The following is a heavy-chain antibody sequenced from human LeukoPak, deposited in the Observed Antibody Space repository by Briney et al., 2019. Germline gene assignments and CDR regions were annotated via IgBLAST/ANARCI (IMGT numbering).Heavy chain of an antibody. CDR1: GFTFSSYA. D-gene: IGHD5-18*01. V-gene: IGHV3-23*01. CDR3: AKDRIGYSYLN. CDR2: ISGSGGST. J-gene: IGHJ4*02. Sequence: GGSLRLSCAASGFTFSSYAMSWVRQAPGKGLERVSAISGSGGSTYYADSVKGRFTISRDNSKNTLYLQMNSLRAEDTAVYYCAKDRIGYSYLNWGQGTLVTVSS.